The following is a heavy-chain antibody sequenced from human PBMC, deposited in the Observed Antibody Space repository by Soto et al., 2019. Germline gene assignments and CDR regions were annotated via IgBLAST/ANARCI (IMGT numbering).Heavy chain of an antibody. V-gene: IGHV4-39*02. CDR3: AREDYHSYSGMDV. J-gene: IGHJ6*02. D-gene: IGHD3-3*01. CDR1: GGSISSSSYY. CDR2: IYYSGST. Sequence: SETLSLTCTVSGGSISSSSYYWGWIRQPPGKGLEWIGSIYYSGSTYYNPSLKSRVTISVDTSKNQFSLELRSLRSEDTAVYYCAREDYHSYSGMDVWGQGTTVTVSS.